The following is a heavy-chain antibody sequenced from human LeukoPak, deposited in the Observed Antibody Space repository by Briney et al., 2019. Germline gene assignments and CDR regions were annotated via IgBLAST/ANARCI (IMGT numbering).Heavy chain of an antibody. D-gene: IGHD2-8*01. J-gene: IGHJ4*02. V-gene: IGHV3-7*03. CDR1: GFTFSSYW. Sequence: GGSLRLSCAASGFTFSSYWMSWVRQAPGKGLEWVANIKQDGSEKNCVDSVRGRFTISRDNAKNSLYLQMNSPRAEDTAVYYCGRRRGMGSLDYWGQGTLVTVSS. CDR2: IKQDGSEK. CDR3: GRRRGMGSLDY.